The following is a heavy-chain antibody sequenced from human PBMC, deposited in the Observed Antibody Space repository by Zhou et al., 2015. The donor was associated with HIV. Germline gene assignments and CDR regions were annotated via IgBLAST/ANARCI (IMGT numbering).Heavy chain of an antibody. CDR1: GFIFGDYY. D-gene: IGHD5-12*01. Sequence: VQLVESGGDLVQPGGSLRLSCAASGFIFGDYYMAWIRQAPGKGLEWVSYITNSGRIKYYTDSVKGRFTVSRDNAKNLLYLQMNSLRVEDTAVYYCATGYSGYARGLVYYYGMDVWGQGTTVTVSS. V-gene: IGHV3-11*01. J-gene: IGHJ6*02. CDR2: ITNSGRIK. CDR3: ATGYSGYARGLVYYYGMDV.